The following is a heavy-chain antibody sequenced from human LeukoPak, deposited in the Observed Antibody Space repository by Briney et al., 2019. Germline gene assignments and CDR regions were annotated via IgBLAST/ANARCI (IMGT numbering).Heavy chain of an antibody. Sequence: GGSLRLSCAASGFTVSSNYMSWVRQAPGKGLEWVSAISGSGGSTYYADSVKGRFTISRDNSKNTLYLQMNSLRAEDTAVYYCAKDIQYYYDSSGYYFFDYWGQGTLVTVSS. D-gene: IGHD3-22*01. V-gene: IGHV3-23*01. J-gene: IGHJ4*02. CDR3: AKDIQYYYDSSGYYFFDY. CDR1: GFTVSSNY. CDR2: ISGSGGST.